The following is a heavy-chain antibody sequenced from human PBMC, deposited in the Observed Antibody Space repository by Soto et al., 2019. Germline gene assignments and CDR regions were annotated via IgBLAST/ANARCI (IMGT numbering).Heavy chain of an antibody. CDR1: GYTFTSYA. J-gene: IGHJ4*02. Sequence: QVQLVQSGAEVKKPGASVKVSCKASGYTFTSYAMHWVRQAPGQRLEWMGWINAGNGNTKYSQKFQGRGTITGEQTARTAYMALSSLRSEDRAVYYCGCNGVGTYHFDCWGQGRLVTVAS. CDR2: INAGNGNT. D-gene: IGHD1-1*01. CDR3: GCNGVGTYHFDC. V-gene: IGHV1-3*01.